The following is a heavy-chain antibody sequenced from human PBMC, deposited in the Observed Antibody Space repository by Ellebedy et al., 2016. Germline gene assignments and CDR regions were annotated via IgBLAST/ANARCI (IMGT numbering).Heavy chain of an antibody. CDR2: IKQDGSEK. J-gene: IGHJ5*02. Sequence: GESLKISXAASGFTFSSYWMSWVRQAPGKGLEWVANIKQDGSEKYYVDSVKGRFTISRDNAKNSLYLQMNSLRAEDTAVYYCARGRAVAAPWGQGTLVTVSS. D-gene: IGHD6-19*01. CDR1: GFTFSSYW. CDR3: ARGRAVAAP. V-gene: IGHV3-7*01.